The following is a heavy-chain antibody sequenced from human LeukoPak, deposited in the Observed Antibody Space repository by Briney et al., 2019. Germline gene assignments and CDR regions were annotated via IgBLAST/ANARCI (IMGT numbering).Heavy chain of an antibody. J-gene: IGHJ5*02. V-gene: IGHV3-48*03. CDR3: ARGLASSNWPHWFDP. CDR1: GFTFSNYE. Sequence: GGSLRLSCAASGFTFSNYEMNWVRQAPGKGLEWVSYISAIDSTTYYADSVKGRFTFSRDKAKNSLYLQMNSLRVEDTAVYHCARGLASSNWPHWFDPWGQGTLVSVS. D-gene: IGHD6-13*01. CDR2: ISAIDSTT.